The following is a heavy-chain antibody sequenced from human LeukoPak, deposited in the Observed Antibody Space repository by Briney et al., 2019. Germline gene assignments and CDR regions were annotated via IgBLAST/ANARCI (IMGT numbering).Heavy chain of an antibody. D-gene: IGHD3-22*01. CDR2: INPNSGGT. CDR3: ARDLIPTRVPDYYDSSGYYFY. V-gene: IGHV1-2*02. J-gene: IGHJ4*02. Sequence: GASVKVSCKASGYTFTGYYMHWVRQAPGQGLEWMGWINPNSGGTNYAQKFQGRVTMTRDTSISTAYMELSRLRSDDTAVYYCARDLIPTRVPDYYDSSGYYFYWGQGTLVTVSS. CDR1: GYTFTGYY.